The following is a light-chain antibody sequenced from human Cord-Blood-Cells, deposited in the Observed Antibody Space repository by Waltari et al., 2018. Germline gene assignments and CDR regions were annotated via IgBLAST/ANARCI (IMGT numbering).Light chain of an antibody. J-gene: IGKJ1*01. CDR3: QQYNSYSPWT. CDR2: DAS. Sequence: DIQMTQSPSTLSASVGDRVTITCRASQSISSWLAWYQQKPGKAPKLLIYDASSCESGVPSRFSGSGSGTEFTLTISSLQPDDFATYYCQQYNSYSPWTFGQGTKVEIK. V-gene: IGKV1-5*01. CDR1: QSISSW.